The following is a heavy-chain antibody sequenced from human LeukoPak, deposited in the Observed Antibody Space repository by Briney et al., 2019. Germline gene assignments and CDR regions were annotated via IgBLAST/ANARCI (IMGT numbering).Heavy chain of an antibody. Sequence: PSETLSLTCAVYGGSFSGYYWSWIRQPPGKGLEWIGEINHSGSTNYNPSLKSRVTISVDTSKNQFSLKLSSVTAADTAVYYCARGRKGSSWSYYYYYYMDVWGKGTTVTVSS. V-gene: IGHV4-34*01. CDR3: ARGRKGSSWSYYYYYYMDV. CDR1: GGSFSGYY. D-gene: IGHD6-13*01. CDR2: INHSGST. J-gene: IGHJ6*03.